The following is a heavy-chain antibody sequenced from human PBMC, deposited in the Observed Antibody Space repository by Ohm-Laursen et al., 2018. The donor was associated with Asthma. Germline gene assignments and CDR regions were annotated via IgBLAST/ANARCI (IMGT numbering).Heavy chain of an antibody. V-gene: IGHV3-30*03. CDR3: ASQPYDSSGYYFAY. D-gene: IGHD3-22*01. CDR1: GFTFSTYG. CDR2: ISYDGSSK. Sequence: SLRLSCSASGFTFSTYGMHWVRQAPGKGLEWVAIISYDGSSKYFTDSVKGRFTISRDNSKNTLYLQMNSLRAEDTAVYYCASQPYDSSGYYFAYWGQGTLVTVSS. J-gene: IGHJ4*02.